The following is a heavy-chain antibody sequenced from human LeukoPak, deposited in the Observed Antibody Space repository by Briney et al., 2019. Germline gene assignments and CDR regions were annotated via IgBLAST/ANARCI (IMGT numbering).Heavy chain of an antibody. J-gene: IGHJ4*02. CDR2: ISAYNGNT. V-gene: IGHV1-18*01. CDR3: ARDRGFGEPLDY. D-gene: IGHD3-10*01. Sequence: ASVKVSCKASGYTFTSYDISWVRQAPGQGLEWMGWISAYNGNTNYAQKLQGRVTMTTDPSTSTAYMQLRSLRSDDTAVYYCARDRGFGEPLDYWGQGTLVTVSS. CDR1: GYTFTSYD.